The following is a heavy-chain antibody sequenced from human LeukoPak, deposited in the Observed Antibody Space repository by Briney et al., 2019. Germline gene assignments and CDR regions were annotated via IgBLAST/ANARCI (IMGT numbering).Heavy chain of an antibody. D-gene: IGHD3-3*01. V-gene: IGHV1-69*05. CDR2: IIPIFGTA. Sequence: AAVTVSCMASRGTFISYALSWVRQAPGQGLEWVGRIIPIFGTANYAQKFQGRVTITTDESTSTAYMELSSLSSEDTAVYYCAIKTYYDFWSGYPDYWGRGTLVTVSS. CDR3: AIKTYYDFWSGYPDY. J-gene: IGHJ4*02. CDR1: RGTFISYA.